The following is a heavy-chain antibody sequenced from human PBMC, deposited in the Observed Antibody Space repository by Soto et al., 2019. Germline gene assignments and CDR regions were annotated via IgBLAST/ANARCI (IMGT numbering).Heavy chain of an antibody. Sequence: SETLSLTCTVSGDSLSTDYWWSWVRQPPGTGLEWIGEIHHSGITNYIQSVRSRVTMSVDKSNNQVSLELTSVAAADTAVYYCARGISYRCVYSGQRMLVTVSS. CDR2: IHHSGIT. J-gene: IGHJ4*02. D-gene: IGHD3-16*02. CDR3: ARGISYRCVY. V-gene: IGHV4-4*02. CDR1: GDSLSTDYW.